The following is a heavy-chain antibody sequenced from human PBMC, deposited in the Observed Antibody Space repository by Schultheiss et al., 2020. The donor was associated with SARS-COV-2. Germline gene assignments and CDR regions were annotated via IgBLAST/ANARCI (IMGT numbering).Heavy chain of an antibody. CDR3: ARDGYATYYYGMDV. D-gene: IGHD5-12*01. CDR1: GGSISSGGYY. V-gene: IGHV4-30-2*01. CDR2: IYHSGST. Sequence: SETLSLTCTVSGGSISSGGYYWSWIRQHPGKGLEWIGYIYHSGSTYYNPSLKSRVTISVDRSKNQFSLNLSSVTAADTAVYYCARDGYATYYYGMDVWGQGTTVTVSS. J-gene: IGHJ6*02.